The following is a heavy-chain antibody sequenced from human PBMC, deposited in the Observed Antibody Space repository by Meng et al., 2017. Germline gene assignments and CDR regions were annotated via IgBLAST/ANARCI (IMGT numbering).Heavy chain of an antibody. CDR3: ARGSYYDSSGYYSVNY. Sequence: GGSGGGGVPPGRSLGLSCAAFGFTFSSYAMHWVRQAPGKGLEWVAVISYDGSNKYYADSVKGRFTISRDNSKNTLYLQMNSLRAEDTAVYYCARGSYYDSSGYYSVNYWGQGTLVTVSS. D-gene: IGHD3-22*01. V-gene: IGHV3-30*01. CDR2: ISYDGSNK. J-gene: IGHJ4*02. CDR1: GFTFSSYA.